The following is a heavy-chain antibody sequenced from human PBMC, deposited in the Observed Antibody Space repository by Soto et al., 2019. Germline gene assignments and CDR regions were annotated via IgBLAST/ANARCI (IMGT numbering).Heavy chain of an antibody. CDR3: ARDLSVYYYDSSGYYPTRDAFDI. V-gene: IGHV1-18*01. Sequence: ASLKVSCKASGYTFTSYGISWVRQAPGQGLEWMGWISAYNGNTNYAQKLQGRVTMTTDASTSTAYMELRSLRSDDTAVYYCARDLSVYYYDSSGYYPTRDAFDIWGQGTMVTVSS. CDR2: ISAYNGNT. D-gene: IGHD3-22*01. J-gene: IGHJ3*02. CDR1: GYTFTSYG.